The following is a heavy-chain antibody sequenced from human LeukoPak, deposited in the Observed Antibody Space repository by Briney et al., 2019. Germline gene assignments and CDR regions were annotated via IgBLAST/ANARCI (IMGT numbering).Heavy chain of an antibody. J-gene: IGHJ4*02. CDR2: INFKSGGT. CDR1: GYTFTDYY. D-gene: IGHD3-22*01. V-gene: IGHV1-2*06. CDR3: AGDMMAYYYDSSSFDD. Sequence: ASVKVSCKASGYTFTDYYMHWVRKAPGQGPEWMGRINFKSGGTNYGQKFQGRVTMTRDTSISTAYMELGRLRSDDTAVYYCAGDMMAYYYDSSSFDDWGLGTLVTVSS.